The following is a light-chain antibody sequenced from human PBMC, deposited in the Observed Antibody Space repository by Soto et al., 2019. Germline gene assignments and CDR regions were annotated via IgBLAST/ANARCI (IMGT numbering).Light chain of an antibody. CDR3: QQYGSSPIT. CDR1: QSVSSSY. J-gene: IGKJ3*01. V-gene: IGKV3-20*01. Sequence: EIVLTQSPGTLSLSPGERATLSCRASQSVSSSYLAWYQQKPGQAPRLLIYGAFSRATGIADRFSGSGSGTDLTLTISRLEPEDFAVYYFQQYGSSPITFGPGTKVDIK. CDR2: GAF.